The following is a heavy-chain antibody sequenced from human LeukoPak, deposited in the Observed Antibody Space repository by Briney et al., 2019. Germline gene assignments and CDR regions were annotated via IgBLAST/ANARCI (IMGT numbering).Heavy chain of an antibody. V-gene: IGHV4-38-2*01. CDR1: GYSISSGYY. CDR3: ASGGRYGGGYYYYYMDV. CDR2: IYHSGST. D-gene: IGHD6-19*01. Sequence: SETLSLTCAVSGYSISSGYYWGWIRQPPGKGLEWIGSIYHSGSTYYNPSLKSRVTISVDTSKNQFSLKLSSVTAADTAVYYCASGGRYGGGYYYYYMDVWGKGTTVTVSS. J-gene: IGHJ6*03.